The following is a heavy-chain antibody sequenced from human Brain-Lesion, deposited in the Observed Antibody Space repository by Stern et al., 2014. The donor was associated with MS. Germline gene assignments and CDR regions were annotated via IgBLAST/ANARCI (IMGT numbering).Heavy chain of an antibody. CDR2: IFNSGST. CDR1: GGSISSGGYY. CDR3: ARGRVVPGFQYYATDV. D-gene: IGHD2-2*01. V-gene: IGHV4-61*02. Sequence: QVQLVQSGPGLVKPSQTLSLSCTVSGGSISSGGYYWSWIRQPAGKGLEWIGRIFNSGSTSYNPPLKIRGPNTIDTSKNQFSLRLTPMTAADTAVYYCARGRVVPGFQYYATDVWGQGTTVIVSS. J-gene: IGHJ6*02.